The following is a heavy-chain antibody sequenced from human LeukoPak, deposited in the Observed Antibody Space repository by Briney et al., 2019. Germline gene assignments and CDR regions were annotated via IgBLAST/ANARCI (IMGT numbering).Heavy chain of an antibody. CDR1: GFTFSDHY. J-gene: IGHJ4*02. CDR2: IRNRANSYTT. D-gene: IGHD1-26*01. Sequence: GGSLRLSCAASGFTFSDHYMDCVRQAPGKRLEWVGHIRNRANSYTTVYAASVKGRFTISRYDSRNSLYMKMKSMQTEDVAVYYCANLGDTLGGQGTLVTVYS. V-gene: IGHV3-72*01. CDR3: ANLGDTL.